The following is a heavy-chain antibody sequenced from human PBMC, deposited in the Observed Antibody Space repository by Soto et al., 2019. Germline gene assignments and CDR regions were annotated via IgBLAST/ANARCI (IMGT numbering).Heavy chain of an antibody. CDR1: GFTFSSYG. D-gene: IGHD2-15*01. CDR3: ARSRGSGGSCPDY. V-gene: IGHV3-33*01. J-gene: IGHJ4*01. CDR2: IWYDGSNK. Sequence: GGSLRLSCAASGFTFSSYGMHWVRQAPGKGLEWVAVIWYDGSNKYYADSVKGRFAISRDNSKNTLYLQMNSLRAEDTAVYYCARSRGSGGSCPDYWGHGTLVTVSS.